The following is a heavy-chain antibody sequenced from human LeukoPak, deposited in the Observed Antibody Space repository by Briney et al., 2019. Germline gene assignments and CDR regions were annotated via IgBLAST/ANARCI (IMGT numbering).Heavy chain of an antibody. CDR3: ARGRLSSGWGLDY. D-gene: IGHD6-19*01. CDR2: INTDGSIT. Sequence: GGSLRLSCAASGFTFSSNWMHWVRHAPGKGLVWISRINTDGSITTYADSVKGRFTISRDNAKNTLYLQMNSLGAEDTAVYYCARGRLSSGWGLDYWGQGTLVTVSS. J-gene: IGHJ4*02. CDR1: GFTFSSNW. V-gene: IGHV3-74*01.